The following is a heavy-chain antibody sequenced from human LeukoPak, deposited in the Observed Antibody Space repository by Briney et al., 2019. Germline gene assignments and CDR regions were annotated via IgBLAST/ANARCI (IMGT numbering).Heavy chain of an antibody. D-gene: IGHD6-13*01. CDR2: IDWDDDK. CDR1: GFSLTTSGLC. V-gene: IGHV2-70*11. Sequence: RASGPALVKPPQTLTLTCTFSGFSLTTSGLCVSWIRQPPGKALEWLARIDWDDDKYYSTSLKTRLTVSKDTSKNQVVLTMSNKGPVDTATYYCVRFYSSNWRFDPGAQGTLVTVSS. CDR3: VRFYSSNWRFDP. J-gene: IGHJ5*02.